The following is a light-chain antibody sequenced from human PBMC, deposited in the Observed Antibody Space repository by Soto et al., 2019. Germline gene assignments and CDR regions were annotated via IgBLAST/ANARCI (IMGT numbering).Light chain of an antibody. CDR1: QSVLYSSNNKTY. CDR3: QQYYSARS. Sequence: DIVMTQSPDSLAVSLGERATINCKSSQSVLYSSNNKTYLAWYQQKSGQPPKLLIYWASTRESGVPDRFSGSGSGTDFTLTISSLQAEDVAVYYCQQYYSARSFGQGTKLEIK. J-gene: IGKJ2*03. CDR2: WAS. V-gene: IGKV4-1*01.